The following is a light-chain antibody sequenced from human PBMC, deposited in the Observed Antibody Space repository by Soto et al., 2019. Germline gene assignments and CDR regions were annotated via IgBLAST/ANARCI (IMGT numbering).Light chain of an antibody. Sequence: DIQMTQSPSSLSASVGDRVTITCQASQDISNYLNWYRQKPGKAPKLLICDASNLETGVPSRFSGGGSGKDFTFTTSSLQPEDIATYYCQQYDNFPWTFGQGTKVEIK. CDR2: DAS. V-gene: IGKV1-33*01. CDR1: QDISNY. J-gene: IGKJ1*01. CDR3: QQYDNFPWT.